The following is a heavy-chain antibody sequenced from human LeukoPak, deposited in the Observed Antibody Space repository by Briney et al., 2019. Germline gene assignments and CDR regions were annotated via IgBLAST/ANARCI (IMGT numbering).Heavy chain of an antibody. D-gene: IGHD6-13*01. V-gene: IGHV4-59*12. CDR3: ARGPSSGYSSSWYFDY. CDR1: GGSFSSYY. Sequence: SETLSLTCAVYGGSFSSYYWGWIRQPPGKGLEWIGYIYYSGSTYYNPSLKSRVTISVDTSKNQFSLKLSSVTAADTAVYYCARGPSSGYSSSWYFDYWGQGTLVTVSS. CDR2: IYYSGST. J-gene: IGHJ4*02.